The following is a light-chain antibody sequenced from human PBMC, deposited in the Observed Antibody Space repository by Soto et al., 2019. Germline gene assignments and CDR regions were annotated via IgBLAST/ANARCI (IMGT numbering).Light chain of an antibody. Sequence: QSVLTQPRSVSGSPGQSVTISCTGTSTDVGGYNYVSWYQQHPGKVPKLMLYDVSKRPSGVPDRFSGSKSGNTATLTISGLQAEDEADYYCSPYAARVTLYVF. CDR3: SPYAARVTLYV. CDR1: STDVGGYNY. CDR2: DVS. J-gene: IGLJ1*01. V-gene: IGLV2-11*01.